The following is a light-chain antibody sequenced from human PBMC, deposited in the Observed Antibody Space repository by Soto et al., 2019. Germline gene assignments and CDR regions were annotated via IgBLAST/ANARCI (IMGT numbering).Light chain of an antibody. Sequence: QSALTQPASVSGSPGQSVTISCTGTGTDVGGYNYVSWYQHHPGKAPKLMIYEVSNRPPGVSNRFSGSKSGNTASLSISGLQTEDEADYYCCSFTSRSTWLFGGGIKLTVL. CDR2: EVS. CDR3: CSFTSRSTWL. V-gene: IGLV2-14*01. J-gene: IGLJ3*02. CDR1: GTDVGGYNY.